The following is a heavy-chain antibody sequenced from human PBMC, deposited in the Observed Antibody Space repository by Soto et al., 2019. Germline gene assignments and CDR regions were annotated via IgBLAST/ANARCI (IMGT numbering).Heavy chain of an antibody. J-gene: IGHJ5*02. CDR1: GYTFTTFW. CDR3: ARLYCSSSTCDSWFDP. D-gene: IGHD2-2*01. V-gene: IGHV5-10-1*01. Sequence: ESLKISCTGFGYTFTTFWISWVRQMPGRGLEWMGRIDPRDSYTNYSPSFQGHVTISVDKSISTAYLRWGSLKASDTAMYYCARLYCSSSTCDSWFDPWGQGTLVTVSS. CDR2: IDPRDSYT.